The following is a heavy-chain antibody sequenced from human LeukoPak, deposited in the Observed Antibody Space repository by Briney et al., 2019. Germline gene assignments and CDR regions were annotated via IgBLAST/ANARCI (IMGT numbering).Heavy chain of an antibody. Sequence: PGGSLRLSCTASGFTFSRNGMSWVRQAPGKGLEWVSAISGSGGSTYYADSVKGRFTISRDNSKNTLYLQMNSLRAEDTAVYYCAKRGYCSSTSCSYDAFDIWGQGTMVTVSS. V-gene: IGHV3-23*01. J-gene: IGHJ3*02. CDR1: GFTFSRNG. D-gene: IGHD2-2*01. CDR3: AKRGYCSSTSCSYDAFDI. CDR2: ISGSGGST.